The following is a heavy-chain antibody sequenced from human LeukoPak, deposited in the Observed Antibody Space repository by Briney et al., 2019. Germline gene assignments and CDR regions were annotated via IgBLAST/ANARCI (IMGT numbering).Heavy chain of an antibody. D-gene: IGHD1-26*01. Sequence: GGSLRLSCAASGSTFSSYSMNWVRQAPGKGLEWVSSISSSSSYIYYADSVKGRFTISRDNAKNSLYLQMNSLRAEDTAVYYCARDLKSTGSYFRVLGYWGQGTLVTVSS. V-gene: IGHV3-21*01. CDR2: ISSSSSYI. CDR1: GSTFSSYS. CDR3: ARDLKSTGSYFRVLGY. J-gene: IGHJ4*02.